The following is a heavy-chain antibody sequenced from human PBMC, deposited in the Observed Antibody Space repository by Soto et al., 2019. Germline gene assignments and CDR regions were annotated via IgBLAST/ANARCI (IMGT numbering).Heavy chain of an antibody. CDR3: VRDRDWAFDI. V-gene: IGHV3-48*02. J-gene: IGHJ3*02. D-gene: IGHD3-9*01. Sequence: GGSLRLSCAASGYALRDYSMNWVRQAPGKGLEWVAYTGTRRKYTFYADSVRGRFTISRDDDRNSVYLQLNSLRDEDTAVYYCVRDRDWAFDIWGQGTMVTVSS. CDR2: TGTRRKYT. CDR1: GYALRDYS.